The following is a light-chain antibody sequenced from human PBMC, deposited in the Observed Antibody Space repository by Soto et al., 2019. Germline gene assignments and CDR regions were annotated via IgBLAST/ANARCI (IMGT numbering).Light chain of an antibody. CDR1: SGDIGGYNY. V-gene: IGLV2-14*01. CDR2: DVS. CDR3: SSSTNSNTLL. J-gene: IGLJ2*01. Sequence: QSALTHPASVSGSPGQSITISCTGTSGDIGGYNYVSWYQQHPGKAPKLMIYDVSDRPSGVSNRFSGSKAGNTASLTISGLRSEDEADYYCSSSTNSNTLLFGGGTKLTVL.